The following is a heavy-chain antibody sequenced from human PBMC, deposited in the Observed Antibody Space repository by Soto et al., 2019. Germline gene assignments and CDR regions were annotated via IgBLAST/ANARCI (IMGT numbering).Heavy chain of an antibody. V-gene: IGHV4-31*03. D-gene: IGHD5-18*01. CDR3: ARVGIQPSQDPYETRYPDY. Sequence: SETLSLTCTVSGGSISSGGYYWSWIRQHPGKGLEWIGYIYYSGSTYYNPSLKSRVTISVDTSKNQFSLKLSSVTAADTAVYYCARVGIQPSQDPYETRYPDYWGQGTLVTVSS. CDR1: GGSISSGGYY. J-gene: IGHJ4*02. CDR2: IYYSGST.